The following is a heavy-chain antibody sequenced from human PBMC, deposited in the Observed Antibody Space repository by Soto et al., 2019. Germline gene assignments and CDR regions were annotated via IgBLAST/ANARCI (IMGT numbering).Heavy chain of an antibody. V-gene: IGHV4-39*01. CDR2: TCYRRNT. Sequence: QLQLQESGPGLVKPSETLSLTCSVSGGSIDSCDFYWVWIRQPPGEGLEWIGSTCYRRNTYYISSLRRRVTLTVDTSKNQFSLRLSSVTAADTAVYYCARHGHWAPFDDWGQGTLVTVSS. J-gene: IGHJ4*02. D-gene: IGHD3-16*01. CDR3: ARHGHWAPFDD. CDR1: GGSIDSCDFY.